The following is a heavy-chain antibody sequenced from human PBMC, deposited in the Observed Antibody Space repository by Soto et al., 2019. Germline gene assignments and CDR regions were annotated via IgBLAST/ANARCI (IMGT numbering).Heavy chain of an antibody. Sequence: QVQLQEPGPRLVEPSHTLSLTCTVSGASISNGYYSWSWIRQSPGTGLEWIGHIHSGGTTYSNPSPKSRLTISVDMSKNQFSLKLSSLTAADTAVYYCARGPSGDKVDYWGQGTLVTVSS. CDR1: GASISNGYYS. J-gene: IGHJ4*02. V-gene: IGHV4-30-4*01. D-gene: IGHD1-26*01. CDR3: ARGPSGDKVDY. CDR2: IHSGGTT.